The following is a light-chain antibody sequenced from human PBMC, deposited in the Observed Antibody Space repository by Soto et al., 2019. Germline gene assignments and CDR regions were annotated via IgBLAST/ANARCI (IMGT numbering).Light chain of an antibody. CDR1: QSISTY. Sequence: DIQMTQSPSSLSASVGDRVTITCRASQSISTYLNWYQQKPGKAPNLLIYTASSLETGVPSRFSGSGSRTDFTLTISSLQPEDFATYFCQQSYSRPRTFGQGTKVEVK. J-gene: IGKJ1*01. CDR3: QQSYSRPRT. V-gene: IGKV1-39*01. CDR2: TAS.